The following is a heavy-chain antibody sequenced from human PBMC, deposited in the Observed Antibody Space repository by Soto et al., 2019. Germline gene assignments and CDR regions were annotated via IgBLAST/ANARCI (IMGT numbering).Heavy chain of an antibody. CDR1: GFTFSTYW. V-gene: IGHV3-7*01. Sequence: GGSLRLSCAASGFTFSTYWMSWVRQAPGKGLEWAANIKRDGSETYYVDSVKGRFTISRDNAKNSLYLQMNSLRADDTAVYYCARSGLLCDYWGQGTLVTVSS. D-gene: IGHD4-17*01. CDR2: IKRDGSET. J-gene: IGHJ4*02. CDR3: ARSGLLCDY.